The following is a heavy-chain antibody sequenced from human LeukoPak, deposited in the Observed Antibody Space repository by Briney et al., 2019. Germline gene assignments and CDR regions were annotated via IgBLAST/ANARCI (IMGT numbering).Heavy chain of an antibody. CDR2: IIPILGIA. CDR1: GGTFSSYT. CDR3: ARDLLAEYYYGSGSYSLGY. J-gene: IGHJ4*02. Sequence: SVKVSCKASGGTFSSYTISWVRQAPGQGLEWMGRIIPILGIANYAQKFQGRVTITADKSTSTAYMELSSLRSEDTAVYYCARDLLAEYYYGSGSYSLGYWGQGTPVTVSS. D-gene: IGHD3-10*01. V-gene: IGHV1-69*04.